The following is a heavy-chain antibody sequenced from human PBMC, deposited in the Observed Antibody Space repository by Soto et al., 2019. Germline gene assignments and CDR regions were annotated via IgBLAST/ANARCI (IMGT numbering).Heavy chain of an antibody. CDR1: GYTFTSLD. CDR3: ARGAPCITILGVVSGRGYYRDG. J-gene: IGHJ6*03. V-gene: IGHV1-8*01. D-gene: IGHD3-3*01. CDR2: MKPNRGNT. Sequence: SVMVSCKASGYTFTSLDIYRVRQATGQGLEGMGWMKPNRGNTGCAQKLQGRVTMTRHTSRRTAYMELSSLRSEDTAVYYFARGAPCITILGVVSGRGYYRDGWGKGTTVTVSS.